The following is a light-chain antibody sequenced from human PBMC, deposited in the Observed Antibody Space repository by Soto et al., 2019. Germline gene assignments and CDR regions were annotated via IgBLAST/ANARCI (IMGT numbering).Light chain of an antibody. Sequence: EVVMTQSPATLSLSPGEGATLSCRSSQSVGSKLAWYQQKTGQAPRLLIYGATTRATGVPARFSGGGSGTEFTLSISSLQSEDSAVYFCQQYDAPVTFGQGTKLDSK. CDR1: QSVGSK. V-gene: IGKV3-15*01. CDR2: GAT. J-gene: IGKJ2*01. CDR3: QQYDAPVT.